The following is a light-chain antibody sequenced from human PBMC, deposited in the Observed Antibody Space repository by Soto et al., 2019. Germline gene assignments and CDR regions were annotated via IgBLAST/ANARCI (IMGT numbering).Light chain of an antibody. Sequence: DIRMTQSPSTLSASVGDRVTIACRASESITNRLAWYQQKPGKAPKVLIYDASILEYGVPSRFSGSGFGTQFILTISSLQPDDFATYFCLQHNSYPLTFGGGTKVDIK. CDR1: ESITNR. CDR2: DAS. J-gene: IGKJ4*01. CDR3: LQHNSYPLT. V-gene: IGKV1-5*01.